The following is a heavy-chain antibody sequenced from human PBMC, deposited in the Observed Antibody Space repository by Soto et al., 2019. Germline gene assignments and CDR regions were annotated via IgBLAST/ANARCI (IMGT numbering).Heavy chain of an antibody. CDR2: ISAYNGNT. V-gene: IGHV1-18*01. Sequence: ASVKVSCKASGYTLTSYGISWVRQAPGQGLEWMGWISAYNGNTNYAQKLQGRVTMTTDTSTSTAYMELRSLRSDDTAVYYCARGPYCISTSCYFPGLDYWGQGTLVTVSS. CDR3: ARGPYCISTSCYFPGLDY. D-gene: IGHD2-2*01. CDR1: GYTLTSYG. J-gene: IGHJ4*02.